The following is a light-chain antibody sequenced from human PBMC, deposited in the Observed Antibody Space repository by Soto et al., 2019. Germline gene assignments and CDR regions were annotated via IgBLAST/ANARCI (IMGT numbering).Light chain of an antibody. CDR3: LQYNTYLWT. Sequence: DFQMTQSPSTLSASVGDRVTITCRASKSINSWLAWYQQKPGKAPKLLMYKASSLESGVSSRFSGSGSGTEFTLTISSLQPDDFATYYCLQYNTYLWTFGQGTKVEIK. CDR1: KSINSW. J-gene: IGKJ1*01. V-gene: IGKV1-5*03. CDR2: KAS.